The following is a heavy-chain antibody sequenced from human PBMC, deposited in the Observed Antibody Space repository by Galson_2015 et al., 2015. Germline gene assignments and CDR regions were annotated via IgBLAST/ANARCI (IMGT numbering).Heavy chain of an antibody. CDR3: ARFHAETATLD. CDR2: MRPWGST. CDR1: GGSFSGYY. Sequence: ATLSLTCAVHGGSFSGYYCRWIRQPPGKGLEWIGEMRPWGSTNYNPSLKSRVTLSLDTSKRQFSLKVNSVTAADTAVYYCARFHAETATLDWGQGTLVTVSS. V-gene: IGHV4-34*01. J-gene: IGHJ4*02. D-gene: IGHD5-24*01.